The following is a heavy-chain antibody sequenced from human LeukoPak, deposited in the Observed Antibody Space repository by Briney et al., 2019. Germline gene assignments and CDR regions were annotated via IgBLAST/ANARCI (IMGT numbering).Heavy chain of an antibody. J-gene: IGHJ4*02. V-gene: IGHV4-34*01. Sequence: GSLRLSCAASGFTFSSYAMSWIRQPPGKGLEWIGEINHSGSTNYNPSLKSRVTISVDTSKNQFSLKLSSVTAADTAVYYCARGGTYGSGSYPYWGQGTLVTVSS. CDR1: GFTFSSYA. CDR2: INHSGST. D-gene: IGHD3-10*01. CDR3: ARGGTYGSGSYPY.